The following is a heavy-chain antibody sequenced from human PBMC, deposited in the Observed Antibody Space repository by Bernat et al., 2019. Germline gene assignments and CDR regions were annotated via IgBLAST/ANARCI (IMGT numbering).Heavy chain of an antibody. J-gene: IGHJ4*02. CDR3: AKDGIAVAESPIDY. CDR1: GFTFSSYG. D-gene: IGHD6-19*01. V-gene: IGHV3-30*18. CDR2: ISYDGSNK. Sequence: QVQLVESGGGVVQPGRSLRLSCAASGFTFSSYGMHWVRQAPGKGLEWVAVISYDGSNKYYADSVKGRFTISRDNSKNTLYLQMNSLRAEDTAVYYCAKDGIAVAESPIDYWGQGTLVTVSS.